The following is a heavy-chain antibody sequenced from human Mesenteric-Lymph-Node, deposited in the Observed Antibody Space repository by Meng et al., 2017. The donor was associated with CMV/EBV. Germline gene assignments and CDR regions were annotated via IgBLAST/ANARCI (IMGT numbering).Heavy chain of an antibody. CDR2: MNPNNGNT. Sequence: ASVKVSCKASGYTFTTYDINWVRQSTGQGLEWVASMNPNNGNTDYAQKLRGRVTVTRDTSISTAYMELSSLRSEDTAIYYCSRGDYWGQGTLVTVSS. CDR3: SRGDY. CDR1: GYTFTTYD. J-gene: IGHJ4*02. V-gene: IGHV1-8*01.